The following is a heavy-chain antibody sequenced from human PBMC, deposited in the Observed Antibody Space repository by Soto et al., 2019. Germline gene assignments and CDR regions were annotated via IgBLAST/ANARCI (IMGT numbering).Heavy chain of an antibody. CDR2: ISYDGSNK. V-gene: IGHV3-30-3*01. CDR3: ARDPSTPYDSSGYYYGWFDP. D-gene: IGHD3-22*01. Sequence: QVQLVESGGGVVQPRRSLRLSCAASGFTFSSYAMHWVRQAPGKGLECVAVISYDGSNKYYADSVKGRFTISRDNSKNTLYLQMNSLRAEDTAVYYCARDPSTPYDSSGYYYGWFDPWGQGTLVTVSS. CDR1: GFTFSSYA. J-gene: IGHJ5*02.